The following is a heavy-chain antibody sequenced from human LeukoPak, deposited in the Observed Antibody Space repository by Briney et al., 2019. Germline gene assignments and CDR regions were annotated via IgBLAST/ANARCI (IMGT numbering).Heavy chain of an antibody. J-gene: IGHJ4*02. D-gene: IGHD3-3*01. CDR3: ARGRYYDFWSGYMPYFDY. CDR2: IYDSGST. CDR1: GGSISSYH. V-gene: IGHV4-59*12. Sequence: SETLSLTCTVSGGSISSYHWSWFRQAPGKGLEWIGYIYDSGSTNFNPSLKSRVTISVDTSKNQFSLKLSSVTAADTAVYYCARGRYYDFWSGYMPYFDYWGQGTLVTVSS.